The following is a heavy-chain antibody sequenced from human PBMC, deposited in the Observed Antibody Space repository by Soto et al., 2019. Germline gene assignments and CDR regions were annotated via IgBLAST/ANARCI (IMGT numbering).Heavy chain of an antibody. CDR1: GGSISSSSYY. CDR2: IYYSGST. D-gene: IGHD6-19*01. J-gene: IGHJ4*02. CDR3: ATLPVAVAGNYYFDY. V-gene: IGHV4-39*01. Sequence: SETLSLTCTVSGGSISSSSYYWGWIRQPPGKGLEWIGSIYYSGSTYYNPSLKSRVTISVDTSKNQFSLKLSSVTAADTAVYYCATLPVAVAGNYYFDYWGQGTLVNSPQ.